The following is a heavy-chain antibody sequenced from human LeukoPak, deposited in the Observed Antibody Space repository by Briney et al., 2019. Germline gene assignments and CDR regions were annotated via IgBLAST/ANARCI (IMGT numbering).Heavy chain of an antibody. D-gene: IGHD5-12*01. Sequence: QSGGSLRLSCAASGFTFSSYGMSWVRQAPGKGLEWVANIRQGGSEKYYADSVKGRFTISRDNAKNAVYLQMNSLRAEAAAVYYCARDGGYSGYAWGQGTLVTVSS. CDR3: ARDGGYSGYA. CDR2: IRQGGSEK. J-gene: IGHJ5*02. V-gene: IGHV3-7*01. CDR1: GFTFSSYG.